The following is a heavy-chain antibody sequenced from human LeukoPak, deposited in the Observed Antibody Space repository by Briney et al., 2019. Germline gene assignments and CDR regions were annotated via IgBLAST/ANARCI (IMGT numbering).Heavy chain of an antibody. V-gene: IGHV3-30*18. D-gene: IGHD6-19*01. CDR3: AKEGSSGFIDS. CDR2: ISYDGKTQ. Sequence: GGSLRLSCAASGFTFSNYGMHWVRQAPSKGLEWVAVISYDGKTQYYADSVKGRFTFSRDNSRNTLYLQMNSLRAEGTAIFYCAKEGSSGFIDSWGRGTLVTVSS. J-gene: IGHJ4*02. CDR1: GFTFSNYG.